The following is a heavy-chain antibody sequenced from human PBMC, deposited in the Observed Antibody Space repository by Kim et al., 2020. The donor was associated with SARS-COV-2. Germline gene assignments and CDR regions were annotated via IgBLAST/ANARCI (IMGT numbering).Heavy chain of an antibody. CDR1: GFTFSSYA. D-gene: IGHD6-13*01. CDR3: AIDQIAAAGTGIDY. V-gene: IGHV3-30-3*01. Sequence: GGSLRLSCAASGFTFSSYAMHWVRQAPGKGLEWVAVISYDGSNKYYADSVKGRFTISRDNYKNTLYLQMNSLRAEDTAVYYCAIDQIAAAGTGIDYWGQGTLVTVSS. CDR2: ISYDGSNK. J-gene: IGHJ4*02.